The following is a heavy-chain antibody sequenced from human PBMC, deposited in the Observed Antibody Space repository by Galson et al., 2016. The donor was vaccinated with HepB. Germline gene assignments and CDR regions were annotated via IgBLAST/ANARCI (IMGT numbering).Heavy chain of an antibody. J-gene: IGHJ4*02. CDR3: ATEDWWRFEY. CDR1: GFSLNMFW. Sequence: SLRLSCATSGFSLNMFWLSWVRQAPGKGLEWLAYINNVGDTLNYADSVKGRFTISRDNAKNSLFLQMSSLRAEDTAVYYCATEDWWRFEYWGQGALVTVSS. V-gene: IGHV3-11*01. CDR2: INNVGDTL. D-gene: IGHD2-8*02.